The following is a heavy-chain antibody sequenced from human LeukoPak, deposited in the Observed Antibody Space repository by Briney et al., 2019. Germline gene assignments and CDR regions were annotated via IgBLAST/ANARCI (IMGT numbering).Heavy chain of an antibody. J-gene: IGHJ5*02. Sequence: TPSETLSLTCTVSGGSISSYYWSWVRQPPGKGLEWIGYIYYSGSTNYNPSLKSRVTISVDTSKNQFSLKLSSVTAADTAVYYCARGDGSSSWHPSHNWFDPWGQGTLVTVSS. CDR3: ARGDGSSSWHPSHNWFDP. D-gene: IGHD6-6*01. CDR2: IYYSGST. V-gene: IGHV4-59*01. CDR1: GGSISSYY.